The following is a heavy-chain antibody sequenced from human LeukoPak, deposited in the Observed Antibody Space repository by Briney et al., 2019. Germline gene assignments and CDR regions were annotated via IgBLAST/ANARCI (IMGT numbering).Heavy chain of an antibody. CDR2: INPNSGGT. CDR1: GYTFTGYY. D-gene: IGHD1-1*01. J-gene: IGHJ6*03. CDR3: ARAGPVGTGTYYMDV. Sequence: ASVKVSCKASGYTFTGYYMHWVRQAPGQGLEWMGWINPNSGGTNYAQKFQGRVTMTRDTSISTAYMELSRLRSDDTAVYYCARAGPVGTGTYYMDVWGKGTTVTVSS. V-gene: IGHV1-2*02.